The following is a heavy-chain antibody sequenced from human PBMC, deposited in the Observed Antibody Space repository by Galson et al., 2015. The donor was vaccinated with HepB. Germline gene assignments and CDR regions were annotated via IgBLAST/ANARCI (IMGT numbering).Heavy chain of an antibody. CDR3: ARGLGDIVVVPAAIDWFDP. CDR2: ISAYNGNT. CDR1: GGTFSSYA. J-gene: IGHJ5*02. Sequence: SCKASGGTFSSYAISWVRQAPGQGLEWMGWISAYNGNTNYAQKLQGRVTMTTDTSTSTAYMELRSLRSDDTAVYYCARGLGDIVVVPAAIDWFDPWGQGTLVTVSS. D-gene: IGHD2-2*01. V-gene: IGHV1-18*01.